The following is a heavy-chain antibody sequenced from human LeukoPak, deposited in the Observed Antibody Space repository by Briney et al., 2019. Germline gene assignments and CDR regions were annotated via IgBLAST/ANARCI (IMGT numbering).Heavy chain of an antibody. D-gene: IGHD3-22*01. V-gene: IGHV6-1*01. CDR3: ARVGYYDSSGFSQTFDY. Sequence: SQTLSLTCAISGDSVSSNSAAWNWIRQSPSRGLEWLGRTYYRSKWYNDYAVSVKSRITINPDTSKNQLSLQLNSVTPEDTAVYYCARVGYYDSSGFSQTFDYWGQGTLVTVSS. J-gene: IGHJ4*02. CDR2: TYYRSKWYN. CDR1: GDSVSSNSAA.